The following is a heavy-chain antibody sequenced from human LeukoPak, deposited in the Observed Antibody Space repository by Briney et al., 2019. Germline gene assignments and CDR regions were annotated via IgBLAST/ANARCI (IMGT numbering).Heavy chain of an antibody. D-gene: IGHD1-26*01. J-gene: IGHJ4*02. V-gene: IGHV3-11*01. Sequence: GGSLRLSCAASGFTFSDYYMSWIRQAPGKGLEWVSYISSSGSTIYYADSVKGRFTISRDNAKNSLYLQMNSLRAEDTAVYYRARCIVGATAPPDYWGQGTLVTVSS. CDR2: ISSSGSTI. CDR1: GFTFSDYY. CDR3: ARCIVGATAPPDY.